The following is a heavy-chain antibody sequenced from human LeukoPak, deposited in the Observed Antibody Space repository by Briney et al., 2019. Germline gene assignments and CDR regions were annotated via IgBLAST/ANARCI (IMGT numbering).Heavy chain of an antibody. D-gene: IGHD3-22*01. J-gene: IGHJ4*02. V-gene: IGHV3-33*01. CDR2: IWYDGSNK. CDR1: GFTFSGYG. CDR3: ARLYYYDSSGYQYYFDY. Sequence: GGSLRLSCAASGFTFSGYGMHWVRQAPGKGLEWVAVIWYDGSNKYYADSVKGRFTISRDNSKNTLYLQMNSLRAEDTAVYYCARLYYYDSSGYQYYFDYWGQGTLVTVSS.